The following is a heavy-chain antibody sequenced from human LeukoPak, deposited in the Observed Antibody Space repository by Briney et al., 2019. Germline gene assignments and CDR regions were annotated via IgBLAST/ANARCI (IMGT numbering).Heavy chain of an antibody. J-gene: IGHJ4*02. CDR1: GGSISSTSYY. V-gene: IGHV4-39*01. D-gene: IGHD3-22*01. CDR3: ARHFSNYYDSSGYPYYFDY. CDR2: IYYSGST. Sequence: SETLSLTCTVSGGSISSTSYYWGWIRQPPGKGLEWIGNIYYSGSTYYNPSLKSRVTISVDTSKNQFSLKLSSVTAADTAVYYCARHFSNYYDSSGYPYYFDYWGQGTLVTVSS.